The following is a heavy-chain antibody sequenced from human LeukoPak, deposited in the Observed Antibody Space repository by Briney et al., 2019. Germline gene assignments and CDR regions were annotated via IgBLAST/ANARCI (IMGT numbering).Heavy chain of an antibody. CDR3: ARSPSGYRFDS. D-gene: IGHD3-22*01. J-gene: IGHJ4*02. CDR1: GGSVSIGSYY. V-gene: IGHV4-61*01. CDR2: ISNSGST. Sequence: SETLSLTCTVSGGSVSIGSYYWTWIRKPPGKGLEWIGYISNSGSTNYHSSLKSRVTISSDTSKTQFTLKLTSVTAADTAVYYCARSPSGYRFDSWGQGTLVTVSS.